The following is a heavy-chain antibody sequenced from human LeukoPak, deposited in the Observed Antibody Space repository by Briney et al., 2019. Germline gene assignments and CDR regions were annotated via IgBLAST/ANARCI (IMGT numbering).Heavy chain of an antibody. V-gene: IGHV3-21*01. J-gene: IGHJ3*02. Sequence: GRSLRLSCAPSGFTLSIYSMNWVSHTPEKGLEWVSAISITSSYIYYEDSVKGRFSISRDNAKNSLYLQMNSVRAEDTAVYYCASLTRWLQWEKGDAFDIWGQGTMVTVSS. CDR3: ASLTRWLQWEKGDAFDI. CDR2: ISITSSYI. CDR1: GFTLSIYS. D-gene: IGHD5-24*01.